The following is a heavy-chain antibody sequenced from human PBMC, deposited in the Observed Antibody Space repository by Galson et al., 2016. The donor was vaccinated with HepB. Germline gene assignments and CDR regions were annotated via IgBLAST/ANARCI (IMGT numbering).Heavy chain of an antibody. CDR2: IIPILGTP. CDR1: GGTFSTYA. Sequence: SVKVSCKAPGGTFSTYAFNWVRQAPGQGLEWMGGIIPILGTPNYAQNFQGRVTITADDSTSTAYMELSSLRSEDTAVYYCARDGGGSGTYDFDDWGQGTLVTVSP. CDR3: ARDGGGSGTYDFDD. J-gene: IGHJ4*02. V-gene: IGHV1-69*13. D-gene: IGHD2-2*01.